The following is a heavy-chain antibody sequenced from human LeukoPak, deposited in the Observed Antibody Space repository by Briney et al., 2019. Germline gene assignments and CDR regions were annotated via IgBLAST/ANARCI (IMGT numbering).Heavy chain of an antibody. V-gene: IGHV3-30*02. D-gene: IGHD3-22*01. J-gene: IGHJ4*02. Sequence: PGGSLRLSCAASGLTFSTCGMHWVRQAPGKGLEWVAFIRYDGSNKYYADSVKGRFIISRDNSENTLYLQMNSPRAEGTAVYYCAKDRSYYDSGGYRNFDYWGQGTLVTVSS. CDR1: GLTFSTCG. CDR2: IRYDGSNK. CDR3: AKDRSYYDSGGYRNFDY.